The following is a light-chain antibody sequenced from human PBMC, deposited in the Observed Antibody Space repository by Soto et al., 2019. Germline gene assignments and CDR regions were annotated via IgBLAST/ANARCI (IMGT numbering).Light chain of an antibody. CDR3: QQFNSYPIT. CDR2: EAS. V-gene: IGKV1-5*01. J-gene: IGKJ5*01. Sequence: DIQMTQSPATLSASVGDRFTITCRASQIISRWLAWYQQKPWKAPKLLIYEASSLESGVPSRFSGSGSGTEFTLTIGGLQPDDFATYYFQQFNSYPITFGQGTRLEIK. CDR1: QIISRW.